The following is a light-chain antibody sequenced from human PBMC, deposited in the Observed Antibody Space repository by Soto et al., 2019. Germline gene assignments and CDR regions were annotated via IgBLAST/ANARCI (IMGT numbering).Light chain of an antibody. Sequence: DIQMTQSPSTLSASVGDRVTITCRASQSINSWLAWYQQKPGKAPKLLIYYASSLESWVPSRFSGSGSGTEFTLTISSLQPDDFATYYCQQYNSYWTFGQGTKV. CDR2: YAS. J-gene: IGKJ1*01. CDR1: QSINSW. CDR3: QQYNSYWT. V-gene: IGKV1-5*01.